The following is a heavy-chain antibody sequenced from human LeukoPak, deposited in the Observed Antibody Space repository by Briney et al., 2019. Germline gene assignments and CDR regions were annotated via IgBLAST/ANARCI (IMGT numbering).Heavy chain of an antibody. CDR1: GYTFTSYG. Sequence: SVKVSCKASGYTFTSYGIGWVRQAPGQGLEWMGRIIPILGIANYAQKFQGRVTITADKSTSTAYMELSSLRSEDTAVYYCARAYPYGSGSFNDYWGQGTLVTVSS. CDR2: IIPILGIA. V-gene: IGHV1-69*04. J-gene: IGHJ4*02. D-gene: IGHD3-10*01. CDR3: ARAYPYGSGSFNDY.